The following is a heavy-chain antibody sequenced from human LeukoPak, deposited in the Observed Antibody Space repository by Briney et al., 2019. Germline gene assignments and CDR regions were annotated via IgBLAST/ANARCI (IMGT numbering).Heavy chain of an antibody. Sequence: SETLSLTCTVSGGSISPYYWSWIRQPPGKGREWIGYIYYSGSTNYNPSLKSRVTISVDTSKNQFSLKLSSVTAADTAVYYCALARQWPHYFDYWGQGTLVTVSS. J-gene: IGHJ4*02. CDR3: ALARQWPHYFDY. CDR2: IYYSGST. V-gene: IGHV4-59*01. D-gene: IGHD6-19*01. CDR1: GGSISPYY.